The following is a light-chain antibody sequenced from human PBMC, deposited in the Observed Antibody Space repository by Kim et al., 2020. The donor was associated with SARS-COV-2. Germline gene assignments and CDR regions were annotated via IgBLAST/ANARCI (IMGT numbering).Light chain of an antibody. Sequence: GQTLTISCTGTTSDIAAYNYVSWYQQHPGKAPKFMIYDVSKRPSGVSNRFSGSKSGNTASLTISGLQAEDEADYYCCSYTNSSRVIFGGGTKLTVL. CDR1: TSDIAAYNY. CDR2: DVS. CDR3: CSYTNSSRVI. V-gene: IGLV2-14*03. J-gene: IGLJ2*01.